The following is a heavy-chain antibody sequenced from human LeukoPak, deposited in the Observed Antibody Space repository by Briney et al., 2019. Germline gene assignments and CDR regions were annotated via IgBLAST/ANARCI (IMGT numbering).Heavy chain of an antibody. CDR3: ARVRYDSSGYYSLDY. J-gene: IGHJ4*02. CDR2: IWYDGSNK. D-gene: IGHD3-22*01. Sequence: GGSLRLSCAASGFTFSSYGMHWVRQAPGKGLEWVAVIWYDGSNKYYADSVKGRFTISRDNSKNTLYLQMNSLRAEDTAVYYCARVRYDSSGYYSLDYWGQGTLVTVSS. V-gene: IGHV3-33*01. CDR1: GFTFSSYG.